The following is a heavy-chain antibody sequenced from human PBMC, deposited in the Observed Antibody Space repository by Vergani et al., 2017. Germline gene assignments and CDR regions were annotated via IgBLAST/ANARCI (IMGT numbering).Heavy chain of an antibody. CDR1: GFTFSSYG. CDR2: IWYDGSNK. J-gene: IGHJ4*02. CDR3: AATRGTMVRGDY. D-gene: IGHD3-10*01. V-gene: IGHV3-33*01. Sequence: QVQLVESGGGLVKPGGSLRLSCAASGFTFSSYGMHWVRQAPGKGLEWVAVIWYDGSNKYYADSVKGRFTISRDNSKNTLYLQMNSLRAEDTAVYYCAATRGTMVRGDYWGQGTLVTVSS.